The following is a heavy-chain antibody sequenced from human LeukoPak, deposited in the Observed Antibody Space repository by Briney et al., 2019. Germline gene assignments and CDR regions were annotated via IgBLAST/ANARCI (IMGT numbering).Heavy chain of an antibody. Sequence: GGSLRLSCAASGLTFSSYSMNWVRQAAGKGLEWVASISSSSSYIYYADSVKGRFTISRDNAKNSLYLQMPRLRAQDTPVYYCARVPNGSGSFYFQHCGQGTLVTVSS. CDR1: GLTFSSYS. J-gene: IGHJ1*01. V-gene: IGHV3-21*01. CDR3: ARVPNGSGSFYFQH. CDR2: ISSSSSYI. D-gene: IGHD3-10*01.